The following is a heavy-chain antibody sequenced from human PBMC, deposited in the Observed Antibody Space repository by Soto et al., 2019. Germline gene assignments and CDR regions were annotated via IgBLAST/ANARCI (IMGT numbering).Heavy chain of an antibody. CDR3: ANPAPY. CDR1: GGTFSSYT. Sequence: QVQLVQSGAEVKKPGSSVKVSCKASGGTFSSYTVSWVRQAPGQGLEWMGRIIPILGIANYAQKFQGRVTITADKPTSTPYMGLISLRFEVTTVYYCANPAPYWGQGTRVTAPS. CDR2: IIPILGIA. J-gene: IGHJ4*02. V-gene: IGHV1-69*02.